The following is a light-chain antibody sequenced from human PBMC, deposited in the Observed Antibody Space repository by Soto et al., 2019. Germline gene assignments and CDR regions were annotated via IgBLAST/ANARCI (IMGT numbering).Light chain of an antibody. CDR1: QSVSST. CDR2: GAS. Sequence: EQVMTQSAPTLPVSPAERAALSFRASQSVSSTLAWYQQKPGQAPRLLIYGASTRATGIPARFSGSGSGTEFTLTISSLQSEDFAVYYCKKYNNWPLTFGGGPKWIS. V-gene: IGKV3-15*01. CDR3: KKYNNWPLT. J-gene: IGKJ4*01.